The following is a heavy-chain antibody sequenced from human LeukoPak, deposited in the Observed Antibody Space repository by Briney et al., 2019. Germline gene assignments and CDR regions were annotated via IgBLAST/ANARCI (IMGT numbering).Heavy chain of an antibody. J-gene: IGHJ4*02. D-gene: IGHD6-19*01. CDR2: ISYDGGNK. CDR1: GFTFNSYG. V-gene: IGHV3-30*03. CDR3: ASGASSAWYYFDY. Sequence: PGGSLRLSCAASGFTFNSYGMHWVRQTPGKGLERVAVISYDGGNKYYADSVKGRFTISRDNSKNTLYLQMNSLRAEDTAVYYCASGASSAWYYFDYWGQGTLVTVSS.